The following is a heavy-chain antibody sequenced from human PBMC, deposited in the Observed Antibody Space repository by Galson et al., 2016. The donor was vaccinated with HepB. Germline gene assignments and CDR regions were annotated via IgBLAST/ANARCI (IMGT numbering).Heavy chain of an antibody. CDR3: VRGIDP. J-gene: IGHJ5*02. Sequence: SLRLSCAASGFTFTDYYMSWIRQAPGKGLEWLSYISATGIRTYYADSVKGRFTISRDNTKNSLYLQMNSLRVEDTAVYYCVRGIDPWGQGTLVTVPS. V-gene: IGHV3-11*01. CDR1: GFTFTDYY. CDR2: ISATGIRT.